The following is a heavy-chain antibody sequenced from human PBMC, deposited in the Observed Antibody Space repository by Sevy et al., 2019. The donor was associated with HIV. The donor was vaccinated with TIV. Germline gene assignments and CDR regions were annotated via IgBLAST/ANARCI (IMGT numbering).Heavy chain of an antibody. CDR3: AKGKTGYCSGGSCYPNWYFDL. CDR1: GFTFSSYA. V-gene: IGHV3-23*01. Sequence: GGSLRLSCAASGFTFSSYAMSWVRQAPGKGLEWVSAISGSGGSIYYADSVKGRFTISRDNSKNTLYLQMNSLRAEDTAVYYCAKGKTGYCSGGSCYPNWYFDLWGRGTLVTVSS. D-gene: IGHD2-15*01. CDR2: ISGSGGSI. J-gene: IGHJ2*01.